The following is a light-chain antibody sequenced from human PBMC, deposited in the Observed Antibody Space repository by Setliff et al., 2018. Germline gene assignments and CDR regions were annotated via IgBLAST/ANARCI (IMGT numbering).Light chain of an antibody. CDR1: QGIGRA. CDR3: QQFNSSPLT. Sequence: AIQLTQSPSSLSASVGDRVTVTCRASQGIGRALAWYQQKPGQPPKLLIYAASTLESGAPSRFSGSGSGTDFTLTVSSLQPEDFATYYCQQFNSSPLTVGGGTKVDIK. J-gene: IGKJ4*01. CDR2: AAS. V-gene: IGKV1-13*02.